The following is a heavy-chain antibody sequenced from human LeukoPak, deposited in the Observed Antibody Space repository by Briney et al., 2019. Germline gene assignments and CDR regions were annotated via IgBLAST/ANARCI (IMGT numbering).Heavy chain of an antibody. Sequence: GSSVKVSCKASGGTFSSYAISWVRQAPGQGLEWMGGIIPIFGTANYAQKLQGRVTMTTDTSTSTAYMELRSLRSDDTAVYYCARDPEDDIWGQGTMVTVSS. CDR1: GGTFSSYA. CDR2: IIPIFGTA. CDR3: ARDPEDDI. V-gene: IGHV1-69*05. J-gene: IGHJ3*02.